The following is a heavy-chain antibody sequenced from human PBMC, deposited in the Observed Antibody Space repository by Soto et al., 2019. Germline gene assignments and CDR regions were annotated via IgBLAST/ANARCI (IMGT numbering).Heavy chain of an antibody. D-gene: IGHD3-10*01. CDR2: ISGFNGQT. CDR1: GNTFASHG. CDR3: ARVDPRGVAVVRDY. J-gene: IGHJ4*02. V-gene: IGHV1-18*01. Sequence: GASVKVSFKASGNTFASHGCSWVRQAPGQGLEWMGWISGFNGQTNYALKFQGRVTLTTDTSTSTAYMELRSLRSDDTAVYFCARVDPRGVAVVRDYWGQGTLVTVSS.